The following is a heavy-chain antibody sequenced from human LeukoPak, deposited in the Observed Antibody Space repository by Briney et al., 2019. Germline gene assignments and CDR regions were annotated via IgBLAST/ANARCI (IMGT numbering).Heavy chain of an antibody. Sequence: GGSLRLSCAASGFTFSTYSMNWVRQAPGKALEWVSSISSNSAYKYHADSLKGRFTISRDNAKNSLYLQMDNLRVEDTAVYYCAREDTVTAATTLDYWGQGTLVTVSS. D-gene: IGHD4-17*01. CDR3: AREDTVTAATTLDY. CDR1: GFTFSTYS. CDR2: ISSNSAYK. J-gene: IGHJ4*02. V-gene: IGHV3-21*01.